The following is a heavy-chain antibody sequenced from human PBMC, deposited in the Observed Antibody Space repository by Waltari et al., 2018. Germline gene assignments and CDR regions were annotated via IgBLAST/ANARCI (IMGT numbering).Heavy chain of an antibody. CDR2: ISGSGGST. Sequence: EVQLLESGGGLVQPGGSLRLSCAASGFTFSSYAMSWVRQAPGKGLEWVSAISGSGGSTYYADSVKGRFTISRDNSKNTLYLQMNSLRAEDTAVYYCARAEGKVVVLDYWGQGTLVTVSS. CDR3: ARAEGKVVVLDY. D-gene: IGHD2-15*01. CDR1: GFTFSSYA. V-gene: IGHV3-23*01. J-gene: IGHJ4*02.